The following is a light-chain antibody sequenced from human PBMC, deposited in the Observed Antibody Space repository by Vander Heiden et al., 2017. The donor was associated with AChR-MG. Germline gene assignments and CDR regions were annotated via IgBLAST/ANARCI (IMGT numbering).Light chain of an antibody. V-gene: IGKV4-1*01. CDR1: QSVLYSSNNKNY. Sequence: DIVITQSPDSLALSPGETATINCKSSQSVLYSSNNKNYLAWYQQKPGQPPKLLIYWASTRESGVPDRFSGSGSGTDFTLTISSLQAEDVAVYYCQQDDSTPLTFGGGTKVEIK. CDR2: WAS. J-gene: IGKJ4*01. CDR3: QQDDSTPLT.